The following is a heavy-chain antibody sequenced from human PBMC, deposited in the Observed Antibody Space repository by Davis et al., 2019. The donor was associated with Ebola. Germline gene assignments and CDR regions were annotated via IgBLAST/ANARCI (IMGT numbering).Heavy chain of an antibody. CDR2: VILKSGAT. J-gene: IGHJ5*02. Sequence: ASVKVSCKASGYTFTDYNIHWMRQAPGQGLEWLGRVILKSGATNYAQKFQGRVTITRDTSAGTAYMELSSLRSEDTAVYYCARVRGWDFWSGYENPPFDPWGQGTLVTVSS. D-gene: IGHD3-3*01. V-gene: IGHV1-2*06. CDR1: GYTFTDYN. CDR3: ARVRGWDFWSGYENPPFDP.